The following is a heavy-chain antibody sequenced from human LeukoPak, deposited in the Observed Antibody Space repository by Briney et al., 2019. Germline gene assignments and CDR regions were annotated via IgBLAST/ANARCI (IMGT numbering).Heavy chain of an antibody. CDR2: IIPIFGTA. D-gene: IGHD6-13*01. J-gene: IGHJ4*02. CDR3: ARGRSGQQLVD. V-gene: IGHV1-69*13. CDR1: GGTFSSYA. Sequence: GASVKVSCTASGGTFSSYAISWVRQAPGQGLEWMGGIIPIFGTANYAQKFQGRVTITADESTSTAYIELSSLRSEDTAVYYCARGRSGQQLVDWGQGTLVTVSS.